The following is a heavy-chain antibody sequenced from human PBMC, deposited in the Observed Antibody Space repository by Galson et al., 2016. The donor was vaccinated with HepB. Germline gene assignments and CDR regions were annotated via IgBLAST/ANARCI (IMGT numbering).Heavy chain of an antibody. Sequence: LSLTCTVSGDSVSRDYWSWIRQPAGKGMEWLGRIYSGGSATYNPSLKSRVTMSIDTSKNHFSLQLTSVTAADTAVYYCARGAYYSGSGSRFDSWGQGILVTVSS. V-gene: IGHV4-4*07. CDR3: ARGAYYSGSGSRFDS. D-gene: IGHD3-10*01. CDR1: GDSVSRDY. J-gene: IGHJ4*02. CDR2: IYSGGSA.